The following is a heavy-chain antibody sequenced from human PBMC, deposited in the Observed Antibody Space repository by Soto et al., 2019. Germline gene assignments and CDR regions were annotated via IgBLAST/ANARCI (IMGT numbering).Heavy chain of an antibody. CDR2: IDPSDSYT. J-gene: IGHJ6*02. CDR3: ASSGQHSKYYYYGMDV. CDR1: GYSFTSYW. V-gene: IGHV5-10-1*01. D-gene: IGHD6-13*01. Sequence: GESLKICCKGSGYSFTSYWITWVRQMPGKGLEWMGRIDPSDSYTNYSPSFQGHVTISADKSISTAYLQWSSLKASDTAMYYCASSGQHSKYYYYGMDVWGQGTTVTVSS.